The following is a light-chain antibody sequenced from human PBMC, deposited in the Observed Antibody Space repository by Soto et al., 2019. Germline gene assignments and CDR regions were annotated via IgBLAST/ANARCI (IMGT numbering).Light chain of an antibody. J-gene: IGKJ1*01. CDR1: QAISTY. CDR3: QKYNSVPWT. Sequence: IQMTQSPSSLSASVGDRVTITCRASQAISTYVAWYQHKPGRVPKLLIYAASTLQSGVPSRFSGSGSGTDFTLTISSLQPEDVASYYCQKYNSVPWTFGQGTKVEI. CDR2: AAS. V-gene: IGKV1-27*01.